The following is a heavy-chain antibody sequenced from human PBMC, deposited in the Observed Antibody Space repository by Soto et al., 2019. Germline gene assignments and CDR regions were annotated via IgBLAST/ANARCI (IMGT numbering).Heavy chain of an antibody. J-gene: IGHJ5*02. Sequence: QVQLVQSGAEVKKPGSSVKVSCKASGGTFSNYAITWVRQAPGQGLEWRGRIIPIFGTRDYAQKFQGRVTITAADSTNTAYMALSSLRSDDTAVYYCAKDGGREGYFGNWFDPWGQGTLVTVSS. CDR1: GGTFSNYA. V-gene: IGHV1-69*15. D-gene: IGHD2-15*01. CDR2: IIPIFGTR. CDR3: AKDGGREGYFGNWFDP.